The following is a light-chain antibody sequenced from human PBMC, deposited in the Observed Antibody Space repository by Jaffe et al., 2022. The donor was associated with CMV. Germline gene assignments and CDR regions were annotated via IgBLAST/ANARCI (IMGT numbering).Light chain of an antibody. Sequence: AIQLTQSPSSLSASVGDRVTITCRASQGISSALAWYQQKPGKAPKLLIYDASSLESGVPSRFSGSGYGTDFSLTVSSLQPEDFATYYCQQFDNYPQTFGQGTKVEIK. CDR1: QGISSA. CDR3: QQFDNYPQT. J-gene: IGKJ1*01. CDR2: DAS. V-gene: IGKV1D-13*01.